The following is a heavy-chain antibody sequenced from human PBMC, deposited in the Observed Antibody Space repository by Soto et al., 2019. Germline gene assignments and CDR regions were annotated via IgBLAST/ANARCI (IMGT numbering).Heavy chain of an antibody. CDR2: ISSSSSYI. CDR1: GFAFSSYW. Sequence: GWSLRLSCAASGFAFSSYWMNWVRQAPGKGLEWVSSISSSSSYIYYADSVKGRFTISRDNAKNSLYLQMNSLRAEDTAVYYCAGDYDFWSGYSETHISSADYWGQGTLVTVSS. D-gene: IGHD3-3*01. J-gene: IGHJ4*02. CDR3: AGDYDFWSGYSETHISSADY. V-gene: IGHV3-21*01.